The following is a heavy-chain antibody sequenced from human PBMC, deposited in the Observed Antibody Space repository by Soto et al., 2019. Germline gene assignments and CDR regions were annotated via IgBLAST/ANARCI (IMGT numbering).Heavy chain of an antibody. D-gene: IGHD6-19*01. CDR1: GFTFTTYA. Sequence: EVQLLESGGGLVQPGGSLRLSCAASGFTFTTYAMSWVRQTPGKGLEWVSGITGSGDSTYYADSVKGRFTLSRDNSKNTLYLQMNSLRAADTAIYYRVREDSAWDSRGSFDFWGRGTMVTVS. CDR3: VREDSAWDSRGSFDF. CDR2: ITGSGDST. J-gene: IGHJ3*01. V-gene: IGHV3-23*01.